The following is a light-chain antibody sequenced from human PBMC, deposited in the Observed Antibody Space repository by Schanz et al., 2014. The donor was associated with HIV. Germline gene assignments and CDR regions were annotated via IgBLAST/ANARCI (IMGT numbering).Light chain of an antibody. CDR1: SSDVGGYNH. CDR3: CSYAGSSTSWV. V-gene: IGLV2-23*02. Sequence: QSALTQPPSASGSPGQSVTISCTGTSSDVGGYNHLSWYQQHPGKAPKLIIFDVDNRPSGVSNRFSGSKSGNTASLTISGLQAEDEADYYCCSYAGSSTSWVFGGGTKLTVL. J-gene: IGLJ3*02. CDR2: DVD.